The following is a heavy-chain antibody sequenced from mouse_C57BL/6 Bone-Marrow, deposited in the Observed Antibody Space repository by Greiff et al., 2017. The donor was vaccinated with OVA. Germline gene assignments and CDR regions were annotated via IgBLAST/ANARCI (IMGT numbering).Heavy chain of an antibody. J-gene: IGHJ4*01. D-gene: IGHD2-5*01. CDR3: ANTASYYSKGGAMDY. CDR2: IWSGGST. V-gene: IGHV2-4*01. Sequence: QVQLKESGPGLVQPSQSLSITCTVSGFSLTSYGVHWVRQPPGKGLEWLGVIWSGGSTDYNAAFISRLSISKENSKSQVFFKMNSLQADDTAIYYCANTASYYSKGGAMDYWGQGTSVTVSS. CDR1: GFSLTSYG.